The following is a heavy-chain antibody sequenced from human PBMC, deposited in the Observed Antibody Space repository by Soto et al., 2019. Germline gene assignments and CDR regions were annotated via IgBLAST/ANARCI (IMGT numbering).Heavy chain of an antibody. CDR1: GSTFSSYW. D-gene: IGHD6-6*01. J-gene: IGHJ4*02. Sequence: GGSLRLSCAASGSTFSSYWMSWVRQAPGKGLEWVANIKQDGSEKYYVDSVKGRFTISRDNAKNSLYLQMNSLRAEDTAVYYCARDHRTLYSISSQYFDYWGQGTLVTVSS. CDR2: IKQDGSEK. CDR3: ARDHRTLYSISSQYFDY. V-gene: IGHV3-7*03.